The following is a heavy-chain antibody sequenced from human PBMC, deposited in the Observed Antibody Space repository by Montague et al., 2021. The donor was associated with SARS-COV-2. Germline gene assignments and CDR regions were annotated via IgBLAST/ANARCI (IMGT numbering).Heavy chain of an antibody. Sequence: SETLSLTCAVHGGSFSTYSWNWIRQPPGKGLEWIGEIHHGGSTNYNPSLKSRVIISADTSKNQFSLKLTSVAAADTAVYYCARLGDGVVPSPILGVGPYYSYYYTDVWGKGTTVTVSS. J-gene: IGHJ6*03. CDR3: ARLGDGVVPSPILGVGPYYSYYYTDV. D-gene: IGHD3-10*01. CDR1: GGSFSTYS. V-gene: IGHV4-34*01. CDR2: IHHGGST.